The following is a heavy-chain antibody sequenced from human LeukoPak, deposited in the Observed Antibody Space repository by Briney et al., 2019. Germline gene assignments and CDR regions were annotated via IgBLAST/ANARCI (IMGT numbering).Heavy chain of an antibody. D-gene: IGHD6-13*01. J-gene: IGHJ4*02. Sequence: SETLSLTCAVYGGSFSGYYWSWIRQPPGKGLEWIGEINHSGSTNYNPSLKSRVTISVDTSKNQFSLKLSSATAADTAVYYCARPLVAAAGTFDYWGQGTLVTVSS. CDR3: ARPLVAAAGTFDY. V-gene: IGHV4-34*01. CDR2: INHSGST. CDR1: GGSFSGYY.